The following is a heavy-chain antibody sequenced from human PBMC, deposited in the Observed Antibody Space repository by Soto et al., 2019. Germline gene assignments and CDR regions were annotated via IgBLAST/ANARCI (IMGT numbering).Heavy chain of an antibody. CDR3: ARDVVVVVAATSGNYYYGMDV. Sequence: NPSETLSLTCAVSGGSISSSNWWSWVRQPPGKGLEWIGEIYHSGSTNYNPSLKSRVTISVDKSKNQFSLKLSSVTAADTAVYYCARDVVVVVAATSGNYYYGMDVWGQGTTVTVSS. CDR2: IYHSGST. J-gene: IGHJ6*02. CDR1: GGSISSSNW. V-gene: IGHV4-4*02. D-gene: IGHD2-15*01.